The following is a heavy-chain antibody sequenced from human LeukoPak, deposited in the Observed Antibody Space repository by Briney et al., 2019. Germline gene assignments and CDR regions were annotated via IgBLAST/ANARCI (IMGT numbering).Heavy chain of an antibody. Sequence: SETLSLTCTVSGGSISSSSYYWGWIRQPPGKGLEWIGSIYHSGSTNYNPSLKSRVTISVDKSKNQFSLKLSSVTAADTAVYYCARYGSGSRHFDYWGQGTLVTVSS. D-gene: IGHD3-10*01. CDR1: GGSISSSSYY. J-gene: IGHJ4*02. CDR2: IYHSGST. V-gene: IGHV4-39*07. CDR3: ARYGSGSRHFDY.